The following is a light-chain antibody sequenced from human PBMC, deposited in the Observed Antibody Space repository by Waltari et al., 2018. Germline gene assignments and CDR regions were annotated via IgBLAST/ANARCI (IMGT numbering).Light chain of an antibody. CDR1: QSVNSW. J-gene: IGKJ1*01. Sequence: DIQMTQSPSTLSASVGDRVTITCRASQSVNSWVAWYQQKPGKAPKPLIFKASNLESGVPSRFSGSGSGTEFTLTISSLQPDDFATYHCQQYDSYWTFGQGTKVEIK. CDR3: QQYDSYWT. V-gene: IGKV1-5*03. CDR2: KAS.